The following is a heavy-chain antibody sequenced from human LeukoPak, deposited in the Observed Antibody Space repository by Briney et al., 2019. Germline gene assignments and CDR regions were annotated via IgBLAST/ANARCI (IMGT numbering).Heavy chain of an antibody. CDR3: AKEYSGSGSGVYNY. D-gene: IGHD3-10*01. Sequence: PGGSLRLSCAASGFTFKDYAMSWVRQAPGKGLEWVSAISGSGGSTYYADSVKGRFTISRDNSKNTLYLQMNSLRAEDTAVYYCAKEYSGSGSGVYNYWGQGTLVTVSS. J-gene: IGHJ4*02. CDR2: ISGSGGST. V-gene: IGHV3-23*01. CDR1: GFTFKDYA.